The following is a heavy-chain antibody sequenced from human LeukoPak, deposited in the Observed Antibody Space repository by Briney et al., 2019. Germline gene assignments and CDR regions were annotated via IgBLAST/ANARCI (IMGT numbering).Heavy chain of an antibody. Sequence: ASVKVSCKASGYTFTSYGISWVRQAPGQGLEWMGGIIPIFGTANYAQKFQGRVTITADESTSTAYMELSSLRSEDTAVYYCARELYRALSGSYYPRDYYYYGMDVWGQGTTVTVSS. CDR3: ARELYRALSGSYYPRDYYYYGMDV. D-gene: IGHD1-26*01. V-gene: IGHV1-69*13. J-gene: IGHJ6*02. CDR2: IIPIFGTA. CDR1: GYTFTSYG.